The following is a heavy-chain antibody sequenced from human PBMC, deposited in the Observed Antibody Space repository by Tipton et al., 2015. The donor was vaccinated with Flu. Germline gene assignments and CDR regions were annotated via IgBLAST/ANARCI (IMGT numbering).Heavy chain of an antibody. CDR3: ARGRGGFCRGGSGSRDNWFDP. D-gene: IGHD2-15*01. Sequence: TLSLTCVFSGDSITSYYWSWLRQSPGKGLEWLGYIYDDGSTTYSPSLKGRVTMSFDMSKNQFSLSLTSVTAADSGVYYCARGRGGFCRGGSGSRDNWFDPWGQGTRVTVSP. J-gene: IGHJ5*02. CDR2: IYDDGST. CDR1: GDSITSYY. V-gene: IGHV4-59*01.